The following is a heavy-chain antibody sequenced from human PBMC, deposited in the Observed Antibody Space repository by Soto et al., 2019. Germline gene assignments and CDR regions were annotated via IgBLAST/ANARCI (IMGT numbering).Heavy chain of an antibody. D-gene: IGHD3-10*01. CDR1: GYTLTSYG. Sequence: GASVKVSCKASGYTLTSYGISWVRQAPGQGLEWMGWISAYNGNTNYAQKLQGRVTMTTDTSTSTAYMELRSLRSDDTAVYYCARGSLGYYGSGRVISRVYFDYWGQGTLVTVSS. V-gene: IGHV1-18*01. CDR2: ISAYNGNT. J-gene: IGHJ4*02. CDR3: ARGSLGYYGSGRVISRVYFDY.